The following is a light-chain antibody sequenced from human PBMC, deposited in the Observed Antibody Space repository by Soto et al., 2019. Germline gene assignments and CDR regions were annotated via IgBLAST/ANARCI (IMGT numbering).Light chain of an antibody. CDR2: KAS. CDR1: QTISSW. J-gene: IGKJ1*01. Sequence: DIQMTQSPSTLSGSVGDRVTITCRASQTISSWLAWYQQKPGKAPKLRIYKASTLKSGVTSRFSGSGSGTEFTLTISSLQPDDFATYYCQHYNSYSEALGQGTKVELK. CDR3: QHYNSYSEA. V-gene: IGKV1-5*03.